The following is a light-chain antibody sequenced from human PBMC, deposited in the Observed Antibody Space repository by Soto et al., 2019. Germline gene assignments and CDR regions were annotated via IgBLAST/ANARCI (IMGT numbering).Light chain of an antibody. CDR1: GTDVGQYNY. CDR2: HVS. V-gene: IGLV2-8*01. Sequence: QSVLTQPPSASGSPGQSVTISCTGAGTDVGQYNYVSWYQQHPGKAPKLLIHHVSRRPSGVPARFSGSKSGNTASLTVSGLQTEDEADYYCVAWDDNLSSRVFGGGTKLTVL. J-gene: IGLJ3*02. CDR3: VAWDDNLSSRV.